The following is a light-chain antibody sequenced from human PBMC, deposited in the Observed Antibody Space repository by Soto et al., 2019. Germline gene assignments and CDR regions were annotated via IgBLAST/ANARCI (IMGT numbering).Light chain of an antibody. CDR2: TNN. V-gene: IGLV1-44*01. CDR1: SSNIGSNI. CDR3: ASWDGSLQTWV. Sequence: QSVLTQPPSASGTPGQRVTISCSGSSSNIGSNIVNWYQHLPGTAPKLLIYTNNQRPSGVPDRFSDSKSGTSASLAISGLQSEGEADYYCASWDGSLQTWVFGGGTKLTVL. J-gene: IGLJ3*02.